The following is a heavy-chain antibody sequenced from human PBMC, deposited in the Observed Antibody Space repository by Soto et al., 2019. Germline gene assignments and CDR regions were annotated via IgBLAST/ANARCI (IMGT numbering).Heavy chain of an antibody. CDR3: ARHVGPQALTTWVFSLYYGMDV. CDR2: IYYSGST. CDR1: GGSISSSSYY. J-gene: IGHJ6*02. V-gene: IGHV4-39*01. Sequence: SETLSLTCTVSGGSISSSSYYWGWIRQPPGKGLEWIGSIYYSGSTYYNPSLKSRVTISVDTSKNQFSLKLSSVTAADTAVYYCARHVGPQALTTWVFSLYYGMDVWGQGTTVTVSS. D-gene: IGHD4-17*01.